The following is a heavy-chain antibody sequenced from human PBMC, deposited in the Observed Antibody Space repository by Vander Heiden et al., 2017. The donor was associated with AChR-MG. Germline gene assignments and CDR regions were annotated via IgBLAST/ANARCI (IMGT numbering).Heavy chain of an antibody. J-gene: IGHJ4*02. Sequence: EVQLLESGGGLVQPGGSLSLSCASSGFTFSSYAMGWVRQAPGKGLEWVSAISGSGGSTYYADSVKGRFTISRDNSKNTLYLQMNSLRAEDTAVYYCAKVHYYDSSGYYPETNFDYWGQGTLVTVSS. CDR2: ISGSGGST. CDR3: AKVHYYDSSGYYPETNFDY. D-gene: IGHD3-22*01. CDR1: GFTFSSYA. V-gene: IGHV3-23*01.